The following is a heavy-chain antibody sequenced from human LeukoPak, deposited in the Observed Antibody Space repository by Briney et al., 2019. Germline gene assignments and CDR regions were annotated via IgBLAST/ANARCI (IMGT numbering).Heavy chain of an antibody. J-gene: IGHJ3*02. CDR3: ARDDSSGYAPGDAFDI. D-gene: IGHD3-22*01. Sequence: PGGSLRLSCAASGFTFSSYSMNWVRQAPGKGLEWVSSISSSSSYIYYADSVKGRFTISRDNAKNSLYLQMNSLRAEDTAVYYCARDDSSGYAPGDAFDIWGQGTMVTVSS. CDR2: ISSSSSYI. CDR1: GFTFSSYS. V-gene: IGHV3-21*01.